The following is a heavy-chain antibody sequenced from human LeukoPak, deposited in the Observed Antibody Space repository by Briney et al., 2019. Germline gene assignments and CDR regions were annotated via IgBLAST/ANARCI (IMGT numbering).Heavy chain of an antibody. CDR2: IYYTGTT. J-gene: IGHJ4*02. Sequence: PSETLSLTCTVSGGSISGYYWTWIRQPPGEALEYIGCIYYTGTTNYNPSLNSRVTISADTSKNQFALKLSSVTAADTAVYYCARVVGGVGLDYWGQGTLVTVS. CDR1: GGSISGYY. CDR3: ARVVGGVGLDY. D-gene: IGHD3-16*01. V-gene: IGHV4-59*01.